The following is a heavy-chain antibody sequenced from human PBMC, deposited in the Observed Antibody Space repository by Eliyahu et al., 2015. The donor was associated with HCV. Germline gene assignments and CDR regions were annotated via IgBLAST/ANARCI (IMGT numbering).Heavy chain of an antibody. CDR1: GGSISSYY. V-gene: IGHV4-59*01. Sequence: QVQLQESGPGLVKPSETLSLTCTVPGGSISSYYWXWIRQPPGKGLEWIGYIYYSGSTNYNPSLKSRVTISVDTSKNQFSLKLSSVTAADTAVYYCARGGYVLRFLEWPIPHWYFDLWGRGTLVTVSS. CDR3: ARGGYVLRFLEWPIPHWYFDL. D-gene: IGHD3-3*01. CDR2: IYYSGST. J-gene: IGHJ2*01.